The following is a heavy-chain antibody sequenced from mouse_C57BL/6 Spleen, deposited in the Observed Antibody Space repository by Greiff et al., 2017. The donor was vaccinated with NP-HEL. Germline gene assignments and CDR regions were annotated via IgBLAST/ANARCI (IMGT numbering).Heavy chain of an antibody. D-gene: IGHD2-5*01. CDR1: GYAFSSYW. V-gene: IGHV1-80*01. J-gene: IGHJ4*01. CDR2: IYPGDGDT. Sequence: QVQLQQSGAELVKPGASVKISCKASGYAFSSYWMNWVKQRPGKGLEWIGQIYPGDGDTNYNGKFKGKATLTADKSSSTAYMQLSSLTSEDSAVYFCASDYSNLYYAMDYWGQGTSVTVSS. CDR3: ASDYSNLYYAMDY.